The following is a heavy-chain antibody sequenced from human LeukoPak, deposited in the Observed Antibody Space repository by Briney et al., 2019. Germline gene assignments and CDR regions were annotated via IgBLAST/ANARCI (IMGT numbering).Heavy chain of an antibody. Sequence: GGSLRLSCAASGFTVSSNYMSWVRQAPGKGLEWVSAISGSGGSTYYADSVKGRFTISRDNSKNTLYLQMNSLRAEDTAVYYCAKGRVLWFGELFDYWGQGTLVTVSS. CDR3: AKGRVLWFGELFDY. CDR2: ISGSGGST. CDR1: GFTVSSNY. V-gene: IGHV3-23*01. D-gene: IGHD3-10*01. J-gene: IGHJ4*02.